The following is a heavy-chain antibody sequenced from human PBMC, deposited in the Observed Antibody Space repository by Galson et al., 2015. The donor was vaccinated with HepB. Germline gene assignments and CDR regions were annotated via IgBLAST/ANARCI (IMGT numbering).Heavy chain of an antibody. CDR1: GFTFSSYA. D-gene: IGHD6-19*01. V-gene: IGHV3-23*01. J-gene: IGHJ4*02. Sequence: SLRLSCAASGFTFSSYAMSWVRQAPGKGLEWVSLSSGTGSSAHYADSVKGRFTISRDNSKNTLYLHVNSLRAEDTAVYFCARSQWLVDAYFDFWGQGILVTVSS. CDR3: ARSQWLVDAYFDF. CDR2: SSGTGSSA.